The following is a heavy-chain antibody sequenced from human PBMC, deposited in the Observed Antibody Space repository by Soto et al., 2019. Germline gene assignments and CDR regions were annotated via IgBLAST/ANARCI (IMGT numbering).Heavy chain of an antibody. Sequence: SETLSLTCNVSGGAIDSGGYYWCWIRQHPGKGLEWIGYIYYSGSTYYNPSLKSRVSISIDTSKNQFSLELISVTAADTAVYYCARVGTSYARRGLDAWGQGTTVTVSS. CDR2: IYYSGST. J-gene: IGHJ6*02. CDR1: GGAIDSGGYY. CDR3: ARVGTSYARRGLDA. D-gene: IGHD7-27*01. V-gene: IGHV4-31*03.